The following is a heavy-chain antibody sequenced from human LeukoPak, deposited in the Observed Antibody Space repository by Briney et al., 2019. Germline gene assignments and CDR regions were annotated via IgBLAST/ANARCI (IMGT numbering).Heavy chain of an antibody. CDR2: IYTSGST. V-gene: IGHV4-4*07. J-gene: IGHJ5*02. CDR1: GGSISNYY. CDR3: ARRDSSGSRGGNWFDP. D-gene: IGHD3-22*01. Sequence: SEALSLTCTVSGGSISNYYWSWIRQPAGKGLEWIGRIYTSGSTNYNPSLKSRVTISVDTSKNQFSLKLSSVTAADTAVYYCARRDSSGSRGGNWFDPWGQGTLVTVSS.